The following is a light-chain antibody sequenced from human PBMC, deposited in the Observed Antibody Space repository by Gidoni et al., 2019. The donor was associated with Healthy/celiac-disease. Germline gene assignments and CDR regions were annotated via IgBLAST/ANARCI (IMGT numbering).Light chain of an antibody. CDR3: SSYAGSNNLYV. J-gene: IGLJ1*01. CDR2: EVS. Sequence: QSALTQPPSASGSPGQSVTISCTGTSCDVGGYNYVPWYQQHPGKAPKLMIYEVSKRPSGVPDRFSGSKSGNTASLTVSGLQAEDEADYYCSSYAGSNNLYVFGTGTKVTVL. V-gene: IGLV2-8*01. CDR1: SCDVGGYNY.